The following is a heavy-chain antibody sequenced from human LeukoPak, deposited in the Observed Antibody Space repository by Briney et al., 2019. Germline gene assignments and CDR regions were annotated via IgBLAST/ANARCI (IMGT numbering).Heavy chain of an antibody. V-gene: IGHV3-9*01. CDR3: AKDYGDSSSWYDY. CDR2: ICRKSDSV. D-gene: IGHD6-13*01. Sequence: GRSLRLSCEASGFTFEEYGMHCVRDAPGGGLEWVSTICRKSDSVRYVDSVKGRFTISRDNAKKTRYLQMNSLRPEDTALYYCAKDYGDSSSWYDYWGQGTLVTVSS. CDR1: GFTFEEYG. J-gene: IGHJ4*02.